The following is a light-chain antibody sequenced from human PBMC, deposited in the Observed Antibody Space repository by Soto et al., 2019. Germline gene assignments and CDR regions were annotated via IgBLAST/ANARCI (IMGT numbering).Light chain of an antibody. Sequence: EIVLTHSPGTLALSPCEGAALSSSASQSVSSTFLAWYQQKPGQAPRLLIYAASSRATGIPDRFSGSGSGTDFSLTISRLEPEDFAVYYCQHYDSARWTFGLGTKVDI. CDR2: AAS. CDR1: QSVSSTF. J-gene: IGKJ1*01. V-gene: IGKV3-20*01. CDR3: QHYDSARWT.